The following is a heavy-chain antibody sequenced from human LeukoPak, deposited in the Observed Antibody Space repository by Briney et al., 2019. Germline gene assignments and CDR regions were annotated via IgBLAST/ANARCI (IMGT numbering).Heavy chain of an antibody. V-gene: IGHV4-34*01. CDR1: GGSFSGYY. J-gene: IGHJ4*02. CDR2: INHSGST. D-gene: IGHD6-6*01. CDR3: ASPNSSSSRTRQFDC. Sequence: SETLSLTCAVYGGSFSGYYWSWIRQPPGKGPEWIGEINHSGSTNYNPSLKSRVTISVDTSKNQFSLKLSSVTAADTAVYYCASPNSSSSRTRQFDCWGQGTLVTVSS.